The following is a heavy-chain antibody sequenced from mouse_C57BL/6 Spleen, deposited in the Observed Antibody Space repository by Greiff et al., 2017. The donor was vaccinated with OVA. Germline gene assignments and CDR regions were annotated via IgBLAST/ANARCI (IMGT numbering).Heavy chain of an antibody. J-gene: IGHJ4*01. CDR1: GFSLTSYG. D-gene: IGHD2-4*01. CDR2: IWSGGST. CDR3: ARSPYHDYDPLYAMDY. Sequence: VKLVESGPGLVQPSQSLSITCTVSGFSLTSYGVHWVRQSPGKGLEWLGVIWSGGSTDYNAAFISRLSISKDNSKSRVFFKMNSLQADDTAIYYCARSPYHDYDPLYAMDYWGQGTSVTVSS. V-gene: IGHV2-2*01.